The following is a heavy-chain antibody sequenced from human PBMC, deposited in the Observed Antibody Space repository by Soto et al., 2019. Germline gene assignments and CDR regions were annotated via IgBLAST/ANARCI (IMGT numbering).Heavy chain of an antibody. CDR2: IGTTSGNI. CDR3: ARQTWDYYSSNFDY. V-gene: IGHV3-48*02. D-gene: IGHD3-10*01. J-gene: IGHJ4*02. CDR1: GFPFNNFA. Sequence: PGGSLRLSCAASGFPFNNFAMHWVRQAPGKGLEWVSYIGTTSGNIYYADSLKGRFTISRDNAKNSLYLQMDSLGDEDTAVYYCARQTWDYYSSNFDYWGLGTLVTVSS.